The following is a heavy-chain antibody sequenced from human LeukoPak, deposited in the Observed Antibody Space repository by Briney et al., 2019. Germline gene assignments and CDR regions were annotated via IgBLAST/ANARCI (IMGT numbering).Heavy chain of an antibody. CDR3: LMDYYGSGSYYNVRDY. D-gene: IGHD3-10*01. J-gene: IGHJ4*02. Sequence: GGSLRLSCAASGFTFTSYAMTWVRQAPGKGLEWVSSISSNGGSTYYADSVKGRFTISGANSKSTVYLQMNSLRAEDTAVYYCLMDYYGSGSYYNVRDYWGQGTLVTVSS. V-gene: IGHV3-23*01. CDR1: GFTFTSYA. CDR2: ISSNGGST.